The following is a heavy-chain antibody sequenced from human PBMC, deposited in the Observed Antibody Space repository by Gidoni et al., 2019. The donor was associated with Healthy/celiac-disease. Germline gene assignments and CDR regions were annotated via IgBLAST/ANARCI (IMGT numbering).Heavy chain of an antibody. CDR3: ASHFFEYSSSSAGYYFDY. Sequence: QVQLQQWGAGLLKPSETLSLTCAVDGGSFSGYYWSWIRQPPGKGLEWIGEINHSGSTNYNPSLKSRVTISVDTSKNQFSLKLSSVTAADTAVYYCASHFFEYSSSSAGYYFDYWGQGTLVTVSS. CDR2: INHSGST. D-gene: IGHD6-6*01. CDR1: GGSFSGYY. J-gene: IGHJ4*02. V-gene: IGHV4-34*01.